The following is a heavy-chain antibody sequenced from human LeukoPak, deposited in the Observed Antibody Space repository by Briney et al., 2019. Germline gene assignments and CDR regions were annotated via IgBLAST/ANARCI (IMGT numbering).Heavy chain of an antibody. CDR2: ISYDGSNK. CDR1: GFTFSSYA. J-gene: IGHJ3*02. V-gene: IGHV3-30-3*01. CDR3: APGAFDI. Sequence: GGSLRLSCAASGFTFSSYAMHWVRQAPGKGLEWVAVISYDGSNKYYADSVKGRFTISRDNSKNTLYLQMNSLRAEDTAVYYCAPGAFDIWGQGTMVTVSS.